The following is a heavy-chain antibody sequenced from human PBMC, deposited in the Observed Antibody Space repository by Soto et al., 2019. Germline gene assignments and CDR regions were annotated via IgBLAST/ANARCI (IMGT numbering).Heavy chain of an antibody. CDR2: IYYSGST. CDR1: GGSISSYY. Sequence: SETLSLTCTVSGGSISSYYWSWIRQPPGKGLEWIGYIYYSGSTNYNPSLKSRVTISVDTSKNQFSLKLSSVAAADTAVYYCARTSYGDVRWDYYYYGMDVWGQGTTVTVSS. D-gene: IGHD4-17*01. J-gene: IGHJ6*02. V-gene: IGHV4-59*01. CDR3: ARTSYGDVRWDYYYYGMDV.